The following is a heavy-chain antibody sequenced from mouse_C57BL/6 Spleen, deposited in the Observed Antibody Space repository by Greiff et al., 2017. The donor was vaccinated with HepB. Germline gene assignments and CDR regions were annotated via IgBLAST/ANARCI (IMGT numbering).Heavy chain of an antibody. Sequence: QVQLKQSGAELARPGASVKMSCKASGYTFTSYTMHWVKQRPGQGLEWIGYINPSSGYTKYNQKFKDKATLTADKSSSTAYMQLSSLTSEDSAVYYCARGGDGYPFDYWGQGTTLTVSS. V-gene: IGHV1-4*01. CDR1: GYTFTSYT. J-gene: IGHJ2*01. D-gene: IGHD2-3*01. CDR3: ARGGDGYPFDY. CDR2: INPSSGYT.